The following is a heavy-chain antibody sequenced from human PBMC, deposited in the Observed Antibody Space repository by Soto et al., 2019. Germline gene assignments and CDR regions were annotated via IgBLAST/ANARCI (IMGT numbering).Heavy chain of an antibody. CDR1: GYTFTGYY. Sequence: ASVKVSCKASGYTFTGYYMHWVRQAPGQGLEWMGWSNPNSGGTNYAQKFQGRVTMTRDTSISTAYMELSRLRSDDTAVYYCARDTIGYYYDSSGYYGKWYFDLWGRGTLVTVS. J-gene: IGHJ2*01. D-gene: IGHD3-22*01. CDR3: ARDTIGYYYDSSGYYGKWYFDL. V-gene: IGHV1-2*02. CDR2: SNPNSGGT.